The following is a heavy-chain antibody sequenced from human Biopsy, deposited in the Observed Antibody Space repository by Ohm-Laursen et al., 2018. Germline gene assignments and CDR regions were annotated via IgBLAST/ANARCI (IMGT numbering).Heavy chain of an antibody. CDR3: ARDLLEWSLPS. Sequence: ASVKVSCKASGDAFLGYYLHWVRQAPGQGLEWMGSIYPNSGDTDFAQKFQGRVSMTRDTSVSPAYLELSSLRSDDTAIYYCARDLLEWSLPSWGQGTLVTVSS. CDR1: GDAFLGYY. V-gene: IGHV1-2*02. J-gene: IGHJ4*02. CDR2: IYPNSGDT. D-gene: IGHD3-3*01.